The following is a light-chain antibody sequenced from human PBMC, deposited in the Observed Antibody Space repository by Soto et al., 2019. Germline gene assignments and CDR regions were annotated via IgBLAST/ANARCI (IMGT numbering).Light chain of an antibody. J-gene: IGLJ1*01. V-gene: IGLV2-14*02. CDR2: EGS. CDR3: ATWDDSLNDYV. CDR1: SSDVGSYNL. Sequence: QSALTQPASVSGSPGQSITISCTGTSSDVGSYNLVSWYQQHPGKAPKLMIYEGSKRPSGVPDRFSGSKSGTSASLAISGLRSGDEADYYCATWDDSLNDYVFATGTKLTVL.